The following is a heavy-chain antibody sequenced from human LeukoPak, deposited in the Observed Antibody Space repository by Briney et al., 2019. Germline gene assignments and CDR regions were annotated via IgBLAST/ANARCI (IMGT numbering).Heavy chain of an antibody. CDR3: ARGGYERSLAN. Sequence: GGSLRLSCAVSGFTLSSYEMNWVRQALEKGLEWVSHISSSGSSIYYADSVMGRFTISRDNAKNSLYLQMNSLRAEDTAVYYCARGGYERSLANWGQGTLVTVSS. CDR1: GFTLSSYE. D-gene: IGHD5-12*01. J-gene: IGHJ4*02. CDR2: ISSSGSSI. V-gene: IGHV3-48*03.